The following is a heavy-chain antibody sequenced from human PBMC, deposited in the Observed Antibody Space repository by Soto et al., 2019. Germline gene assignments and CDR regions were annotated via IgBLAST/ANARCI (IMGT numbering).Heavy chain of an antibody. CDR2: ISGSGGST. CDR3: AKGGIQLWSND. V-gene: IGHV3-23*01. D-gene: IGHD5-18*01. CDR1: GFTFSSYA. J-gene: IGHJ4*02. Sequence: EVQLLESGGGLVQPGGSLRLSCAATGFTFSSYAMSWVRQAPGKGLEWVSAISGSGGSTYYADSVKGRFTISRDNSKNTLYLQMNSLRAEHTAVYYCAKGGIQLWSNDWGQGTLVTVSS.